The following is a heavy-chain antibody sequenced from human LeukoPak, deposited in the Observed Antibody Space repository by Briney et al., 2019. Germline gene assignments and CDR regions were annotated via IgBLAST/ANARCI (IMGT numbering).Heavy chain of an antibody. Sequence: GGSLRLSCEVSGFTFRNYFMSSVRQAPGKGLEWASVIYSGGSTYYADSVKGRFTISRDNSKNTLYLQMNSLRAEYTAVYYCARVTFVLGTSAWGQGTLVTVSS. D-gene: IGHD1-14*01. V-gene: IGHV3-66*01. J-gene: IGHJ4*02. CDR2: IYSGGST. CDR3: ARVTFVLGTSA. CDR1: GFTFRNYF.